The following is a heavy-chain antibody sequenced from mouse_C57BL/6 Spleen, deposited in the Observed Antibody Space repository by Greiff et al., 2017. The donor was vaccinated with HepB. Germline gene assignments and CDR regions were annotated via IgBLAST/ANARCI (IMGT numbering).Heavy chain of an antibody. D-gene: IGHD1-1*01. V-gene: IGHV14-4*01. CDR2: IDPENGDT. CDR1: GFNIKDDY. J-gene: IGHJ4*01. Sequence: VQLQQSGAELVRPGASVKLSCTASGFNIKDDYMHWVKQRPEQGLEWIGWIDPENGDTEYASKFQGKATITADTSSNTAYLQLSSLTSEDTAVYYCTWGSRRYGSSPPPMDYWGQGTSVTVSS. CDR3: TWGSRRYGSSPPPMDY.